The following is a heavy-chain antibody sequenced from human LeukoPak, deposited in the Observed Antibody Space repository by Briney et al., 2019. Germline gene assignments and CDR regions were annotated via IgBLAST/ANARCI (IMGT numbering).Heavy chain of an antibody. J-gene: IGHJ4*02. Sequence: QRGGSLRLSCAASGLTFTIYAVTSVPQTRGKGVGWVSCIYGWGQTTYYTDCEKGRFTLSRHNSKNPLYLQLSSLRLGHTVVFYCAKVSRQWRDGYLDFWGQGALVTVSS. CDR2: IYGWGQTT. D-gene: IGHD6-19*01. CDR3: AKVSRQWRDGYLDF. V-gene: IGHV3-23*01. CDR1: GLTFTIYA.